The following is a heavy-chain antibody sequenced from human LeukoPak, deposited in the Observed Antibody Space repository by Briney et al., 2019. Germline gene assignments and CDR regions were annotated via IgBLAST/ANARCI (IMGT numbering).Heavy chain of an antibody. CDR1: GYTFTGYH. CDR3: ARAGYSGYEHPYYYYYMDV. J-gene: IGHJ6*03. V-gene: IGHV1-2*02. CDR2: INPNSGAT. D-gene: IGHD5-12*01. Sequence: ASVKASCKASGYTFTGYHMHWVRQAPGQGLEWMGWINPNSGATNYAQKFQGRVTMTRDTSISTAYMELSRLRSDDTAVYYCARAGYSGYEHPYYYYYMDVWGKGTTVTVSS.